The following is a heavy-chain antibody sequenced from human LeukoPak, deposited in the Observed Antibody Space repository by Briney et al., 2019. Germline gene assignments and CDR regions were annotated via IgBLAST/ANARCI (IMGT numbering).Heavy chain of an antibody. Sequence: PGRSLRLSCAASGFTFSTYGMYWVRLAPGKGLEWVTFTRYDGSNKYYADSVKGRFTISRDNSKNTLYLQMNSLRPDDMAVYYCAKDHHGRYFDYWGQGTLVTVSS. V-gene: IGHV3-30*02. D-gene: IGHD1-26*01. CDR1: GFTFSTYG. CDR3: AKDHHGRYFDY. CDR2: TRYDGSNK. J-gene: IGHJ4*02.